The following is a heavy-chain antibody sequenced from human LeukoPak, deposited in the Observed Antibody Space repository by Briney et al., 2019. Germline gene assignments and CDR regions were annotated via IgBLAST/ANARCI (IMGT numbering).Heavy chain of an antibody. J-gene: IGHJ4*02. V-gene: IGHV1-2*02. Sequence: ASVNVSCKASGYTFTGYYMHWVRQAPGQGLEWMGWINPNSGGTNYAQKFQGRVTMTRDTSISTAYMELSRLRSDDTAVYYCARAYSSGWYIDYWGQGTLVTVSS. CDR1: GYTFTGYY. CDR2: INPNSGGT. D-gene: IGHD6-19*01. CDR3: ARAYSSGWYIDY.